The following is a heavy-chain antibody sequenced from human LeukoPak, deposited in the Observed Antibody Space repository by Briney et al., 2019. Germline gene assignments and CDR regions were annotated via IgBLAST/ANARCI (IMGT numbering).Heavy chain of an antibody. CDR1: GGSISNYY. CDR3: ARAGGSYLHFDS. Sequence: SETLSLTCTVSGGSISNYYWSWIRQPPGKGLEWIGYIYYSGSTNYNPSLKSRVTISVDTSKKQFSLKMTSVTAADTAVYYCARAGGSYLHFDSWGQGSLGTVS. CDR2: IYYSGST. V-gene: IGHV4-59*01. J-gene: IGHJ4*02. D-gene: IGHD3-16*02.